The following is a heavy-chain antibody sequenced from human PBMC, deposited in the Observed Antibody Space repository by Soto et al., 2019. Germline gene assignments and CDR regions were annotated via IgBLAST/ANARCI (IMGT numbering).Heavy chain of an antibody. CDR3: TAPIAVVGRDGSWP. V-gene: IGHV3-73*01. J-gene: IGHJ5*02. CDR2: IRSIANSYAT. Sequence: EVQLVESGGGLVQPGGSLKLSCEASGFTFSGSAMHWVRQASGKGLEWVGRIRSIANSYATAYAASVKGRFTISRDDSKNTAYPTMNSRKTEDTAVYYCTAPIAVVGRDGSWPWGQGTLVTVSS. D-gene: IGHD6-19*01. CDR1: GFTFSGSA.